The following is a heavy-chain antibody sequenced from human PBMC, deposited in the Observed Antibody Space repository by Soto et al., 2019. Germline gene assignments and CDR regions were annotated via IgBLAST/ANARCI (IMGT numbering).Heavy chain of an antibody. CDR1: GFTFSSYW. Sequence: EVQLVESGGCLVQPGGSLRLSFAASGFTFSSYWMHWVRQAPGKGRVWVSRINSDGSSTSYADTVKCRFTISRDNANNTLYLQMNILRAEDTAVYYCAIRASYYDSSGYFDYWGQGTLVTVSS. CDR2: INSDGSST. J-gene: IGHJ4*02. CDR3: AIRASYYDSSGYFDY. V-gene: IGHV3-74*01. D-gene: IGHD3-22*01.